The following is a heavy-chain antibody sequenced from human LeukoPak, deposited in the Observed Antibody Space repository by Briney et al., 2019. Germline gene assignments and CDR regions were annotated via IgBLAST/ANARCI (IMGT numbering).Heavy chain of an antibody. J-gene: IGHJ4*02. V-gene: IGHV3-23*01. CDR1: GFTFSSCP. CDR3: AKGSDYGDYYFDY. D-gene: IGHD4-17*01. Sequence: GGSLRLSCAASGFTFSSCPMTWVRQAPGKGLEWVSAISVIGGNTYYADSVKGRFTISRGNSKNTLYLQMNNLRAEDTAVYYCAKGSDYGDYYFDYWGQGTLVTVSS. CDR2: ISVIGGNT.